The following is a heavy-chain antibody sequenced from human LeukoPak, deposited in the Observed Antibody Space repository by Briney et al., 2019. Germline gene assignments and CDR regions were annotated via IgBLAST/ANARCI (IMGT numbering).Heavy chain of an antibody. V-gene: IGHV3-23*01. Sequence: GGSLRLSCAASGFTFSSYGMSWVRQAPGKGLEWVSAISGSGGSTYYADSVKGRFTISRDNSKNTLYLQMNSLRAEDTAVYYCARGWLQSGFDYWGQGTLVTVSS. CDR2: ISGSGGST. D-gene: IGHD5-24*01. CDR3: ARGWLQSGFDY. CDR1: GFTFSSYG. J-gene: IGHJ4*02.